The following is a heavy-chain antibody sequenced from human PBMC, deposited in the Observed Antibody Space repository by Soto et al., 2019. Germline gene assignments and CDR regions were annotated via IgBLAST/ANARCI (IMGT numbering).Heavy chain of an antibody. V-gene: IGHV4-59*01. CDR1: GGSISSYY. Sequence: PSETLSLTCTVSGGSISSYYWSWIRQPPGKGLEWSGYIYYSGRTNYNPSLKSRVTISVDTSKNQFSLKLSSVTAADTAVYYCARGKDYFDPWGQGTLVTVSS. J-gene: IGHJ4*02. CDR2: IYYSGRT. CDR3: ARGKDYFDP.